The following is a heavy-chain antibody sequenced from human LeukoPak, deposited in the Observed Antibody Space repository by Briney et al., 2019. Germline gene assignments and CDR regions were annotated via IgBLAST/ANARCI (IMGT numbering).Heavy chain of an antibody. CDR1: GYTLTELS. CDR2: FDPEDGET. J-gene: IGHJ4*02. Sequence: ASVKVSCKVSGYTLTELSMHWVRQAPGKGLEWVGGFDPEDGETIYAQKFQGRVTMTEDTSTDTAYMELSSLRSEDTAVYYCATDVAVAGKYYFDYWGQGTLVTVSS. V-gene: IGHV1-24*01. CDR3: ATDVAVAGKYYFDY. D-gene: IGHD6-19*01.